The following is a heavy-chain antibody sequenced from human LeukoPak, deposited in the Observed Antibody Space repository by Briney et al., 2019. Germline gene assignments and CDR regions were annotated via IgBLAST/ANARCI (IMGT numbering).Heavy chain of an antibody. D-gene: IGHD6-25*01. CDR2: IYTSGST. V-gene: IGHV4-4*07. CDR1: GGSISSYY. CDR3: ARHDTAGGPFDY. Sequence: SETLSLTCTVSGGSISSYYWSWIRQPAGKGLEWIGRIYTSGSTNYNPSLKSRVTKSVDTSKNQFSLKLSSVTAADTAVYYCARHDTAGGPFDYWGQGTLVTVSS. J-gene: IGHJ4*02.